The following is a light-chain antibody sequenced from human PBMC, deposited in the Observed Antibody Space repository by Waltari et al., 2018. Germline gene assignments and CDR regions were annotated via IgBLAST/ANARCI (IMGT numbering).Light chain of an antibody. CDR2: AKD. J-gene: IGLJ2*01. V-gene: IGLV3-19*01. CDR3: DSRDSTGELVV. Sequence: SSELTQDPAVSVALGQTVRITCQGDSLRRNYASWYQQKPGQAPILVFYAKDKRPSGVPDRFSGSSSGDTAFLTITGAQAEDEGDYFCDSRDSTGELVVFGGGTTLTVL. CDR1: SLRRNY.